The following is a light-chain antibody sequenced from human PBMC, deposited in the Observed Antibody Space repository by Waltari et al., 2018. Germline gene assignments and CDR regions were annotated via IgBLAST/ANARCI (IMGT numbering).Light chain of an antibody. CDR1: NTAIGAFNF. CDR2: DVS. CDR3: NSYSSVSTHV. V-gene: IGLV2-14*03. J-gene: IGLJ1*01. Sequence: QSALTQPASVSRTPGESITISCAGTNTAIGAFNFVSWYRQFPGEAPQLIIYDVSHRPSGISDRFSGSKSGNTASLTISGLQAEDDADYYCNSYSSVSTHVFGSGTKVTVL.